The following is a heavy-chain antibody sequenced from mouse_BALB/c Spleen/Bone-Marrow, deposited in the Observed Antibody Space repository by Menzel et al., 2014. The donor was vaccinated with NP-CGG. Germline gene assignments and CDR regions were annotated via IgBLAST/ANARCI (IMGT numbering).Heavy chain of an antibody. Sequence: EVKLMESGGGLVQPGGSLKLSCTASGFTFSSYGLSWVRQTPDKRLELVATINRNGGTNYYPDSVKGRFTISRDNAKNALLMQMSSLKSEDTALYYCARGVDDYSWFAYWGQGTLVTVSA. CDR2: INRNGGTN. J-gene: IGHJ3*01. CDR3: ARGVDDYSWFAY. D-gene: IGHD2-3*01. CDR1: GFTFSSYG. V-gene: IGHV5-6-3*01.